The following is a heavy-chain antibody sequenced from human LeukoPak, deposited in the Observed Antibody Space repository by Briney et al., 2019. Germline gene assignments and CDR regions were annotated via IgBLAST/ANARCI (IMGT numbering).Heavy chain of an antibody. Sequence: SQTLSLACTVSGASISSGDYYWSWIRQPPGKGLEWIGYIYYGGSTYYNPSLKSRVTISVDTSKNQFSLKLSSVTAADTAVYYCARGFSSSWYLAFFDYWGQGTLVTVSS. D-gene: IGHD6-13*01. CDR1: GASISSGDYY. CDR2: IYYGGST. J-gene: IGHJ4*02. CDR3: ARGFSSSWYLAFFDY. V-gene: IGHV4-30-4*01.